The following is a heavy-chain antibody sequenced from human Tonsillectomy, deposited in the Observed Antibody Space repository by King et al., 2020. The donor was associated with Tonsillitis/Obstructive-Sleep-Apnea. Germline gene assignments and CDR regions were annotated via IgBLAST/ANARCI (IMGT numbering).Heavy chain of an antibody. D-gene: IGHD2-15*01. V-gene: IGHV1-2*02. CDR3: ASIVAQDYYHYGMDV. CDR2: INPNSGGT. CDR1: GYTFTGYY. J-gene: IGHJ6*02. Sequence: QLVQSGAEVKKPGASVKVSCKASGYTFTGYYMHWVRQAPGQGLEWMGWINPNSGGTNYAQKFQGRVTMTRDRSISTAYMEVSRLKSDDTAVYYCASIVAQDYYHYGMDVWGQGTTVTVSS.